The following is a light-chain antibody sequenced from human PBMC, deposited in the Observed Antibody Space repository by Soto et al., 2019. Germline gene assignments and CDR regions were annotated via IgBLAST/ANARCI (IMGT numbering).Light chain of an antibody. V-gene: IGLV2-23*01. CDR3: CSYGRSPTFVE. CDR1: NSDVGTYNL. J-gene: IGLJ2*01. CDR2: DAT. Sequence: QSALTQPASVSGSPGQSITISCTGTNSDVGTYNLVSWYQQHPGTAPKLIIYDATKRPSGVSDRFSGSKSGNTASLTISGLQAEDEADYYCCSYGRSPTFVEFGGGTKVTVL.